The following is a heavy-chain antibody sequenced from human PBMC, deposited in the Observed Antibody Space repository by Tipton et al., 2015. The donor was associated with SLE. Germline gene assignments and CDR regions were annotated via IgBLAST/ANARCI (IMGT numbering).Heavy chain of an antibody. D-gene: IGHD1-26*01. V-gene: IGHV4-61*09. CDR3: ARDLSGSFDY. J-gene: IGHJ4*02. Sequence: TLSLTCTVSGGSISSGGYYWSWIRQPAGKGLEWIGYIYTSGSTNYNPSLKSRVTISVDTSKNQFSLKLSSVTAADTAVYYCARDLSGSFDYWGQGTLVTVSS. CDR1: GGSISSGGYY. CDR2: IYTSGST.